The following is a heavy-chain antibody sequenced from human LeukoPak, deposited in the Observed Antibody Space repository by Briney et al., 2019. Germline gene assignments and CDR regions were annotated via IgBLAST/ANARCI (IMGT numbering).Heavy chain of an antibody. D-gene: IGHD4-17*01. Sequence: PGGSLRLSCAASGFTVSSNYMSWVRQAPGKGLEWVSVIYSGGSTYYADSVKGRFTISRDNSKNTLYLQMNSLRAEGTAEYYCAKTLHYGHYGKFDYWGQGTLVTVSS. J-gene: IGHJ4*02. V-gene: IGHV3-53*01. CDR2: IYSGGST. CDR1: GFTVSSNY. CDR3: AKTLHYGHYGKFDY.